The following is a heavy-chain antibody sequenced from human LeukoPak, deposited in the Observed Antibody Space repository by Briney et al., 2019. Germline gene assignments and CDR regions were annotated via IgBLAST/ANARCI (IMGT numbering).Heavy chain of an antibody. V-gene: IGHV4-59*08. J-gene: IGHJ4*02. CDR1: GGSISDYY. Sequence: SETLSLTCTVSGGSISDYYWTWIRQSPGTGLEWIGYMDYSGSTAYNPSLKSRVTISIDTSKRQFSLELSSVTAADTAIYFCARRKRGSGGPFDYWGQGTLVTVSS. CDR3: ARRKRGSGGPFDY. CDR2: MDYSGST. D-gene: IGHD6-19*01.